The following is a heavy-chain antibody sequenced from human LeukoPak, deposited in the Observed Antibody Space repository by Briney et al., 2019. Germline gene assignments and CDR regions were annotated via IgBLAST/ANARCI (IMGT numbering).Heavy chain of an antibody. CDR2: IYWHDDK. CDR3: AHLNGTLTPAAY. Sequence: GPTLVNPTQTLTLTFTFSGFSLSTSAGGLGWIRQPPGKALEWLTLIYWHDDKRYSPSLKSRLTITHDTSKYQVVLTMTNMDPVDTATYCCAHLNGTLTPAAYWGQGTLVTVSS. CDR1: GFSLSTSAGG. V-gene: IGHV2-5*01. J-gene: IGHJ4*02. D-gene: IGHD2-15*01.